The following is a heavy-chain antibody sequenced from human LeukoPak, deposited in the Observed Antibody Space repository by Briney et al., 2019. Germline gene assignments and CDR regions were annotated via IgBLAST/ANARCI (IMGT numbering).Heavy chain of an antibody. CDR3: ASLRRGSLNFDY. Sequence: QPGGSLRLSCAASGFTVSSNYMSWVRQAPGKGLEWVSVIYSGGSTYYADSVKGRFTISRDKSKNTLYLQMNSLRAEDTAVYYCASLRRGSLNFDYWGQGTLVTVSS. D-gene: IGHD3-10*01. V-gene: IGHV3-66*01. J-gene: IGHJ4*02. CDR1: GFTVSSNY. CDR2: IYSGGST.